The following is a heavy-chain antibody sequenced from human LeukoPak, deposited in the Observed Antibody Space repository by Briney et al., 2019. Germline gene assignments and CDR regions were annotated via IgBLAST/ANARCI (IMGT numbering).Heavy chain of an antibody. CDR2: ISASGSRT. CDR1: GFTFSSYG. CDR3: AKDHYGGAPNNWFDP. D-gene: IGHD3-16*01. Sequence: GGSLRLSCAASGFTFSSYGMSWVRQAPGKGLEWVSGISASGSRTYYADSVKGRFTISRDNSKNTLYLQMNSLRAEDTAVYYCAKDHYGGAPNNWFDPWGQGTLVTVSS. J-gene: IGHJ5*02. V-gene: IGHV3-23*01.